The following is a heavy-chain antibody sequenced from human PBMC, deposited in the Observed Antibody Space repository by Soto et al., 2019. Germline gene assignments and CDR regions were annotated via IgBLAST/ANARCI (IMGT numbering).Heavy chain of an antibody. D-gene: IGHD4-4*01. J-gene: IGHJ5*02. V-gene: IGHV3-48*03. CDR1: AFTFSSYE. Sequence: PWGSLRISWVPSAFTFSSYEMNWVRHAPGKGLEWVSYISSSGSTIYYADSVKGRFTISRDNAKNSLYLQMNSLRAEDTAVYYCAGAVGGNYPTNWFDPWGQGTMFTVSS. CDR2: ISSSGSTI. CDR3: AGAVGGNYPTNWFDP.